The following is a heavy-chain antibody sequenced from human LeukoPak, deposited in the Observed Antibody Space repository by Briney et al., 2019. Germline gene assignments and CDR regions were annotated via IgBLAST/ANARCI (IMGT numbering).Heavy chain of an antibody. CDR1: GGSLSLSSYD. CDR3: ARRAINDIVVVPAASFFDY. CDR2: IYYSGSS. V-gene: IGHV4-39*01. Sequence: SETLSLTCSVSGGSLSLSSYDWGWIRQPPGKGLEWIGSIYYSGSSYYNPSLKSRVTISVDTSKNQFSLKLSSVTAADTAVYYCARRAINDIVVVPAASFFDYWGQGTLVTVSS. D-gene: IGHD2-2*01. J-gene: IGHJ4*02.